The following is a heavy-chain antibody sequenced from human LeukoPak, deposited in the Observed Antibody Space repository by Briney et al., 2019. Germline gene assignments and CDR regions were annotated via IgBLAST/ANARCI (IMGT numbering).Heavy chain of an antibody. CDR3: ARAGGGPAAIIPNWFDP. CDR2: INPSGGST. Sequence: ASVKVSCKASGYTFTSYYMHWVRQAPGQGLEWMGIINPSGGSTSYAQKFQGRATMTRDTSTSTVYMELSSLRSEDTAVYYCARAGGGPAAIIPNWFDPWGQGTLVTVSS. J-gene: IGHJ5*02. D-gene: IGHD2-2*02. CDR1: GYTFTSYY. V-gene: IGHV1-46*01.